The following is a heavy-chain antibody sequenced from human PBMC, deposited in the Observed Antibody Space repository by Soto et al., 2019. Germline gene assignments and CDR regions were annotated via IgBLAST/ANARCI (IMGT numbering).Heavy chain of an antibody. CDR1: GFTFSAYY. D-gene: IGHD3-22*01. V-gene: IGHV3-30*18. CDR2: ISYDGSNK. J-gene: IGHJ6*02. Sequence: QVQLVESGGGLVKPGGSLRLSCAASGFTFSAYYMTWIRQAPGRGLEWVAVISYDGSNKYYADSVKGRFTISRDNSKNTLYLQMNSLRAEDTAVYYCAKDDSSGYYYYYYGMDVWGQGTTVTVSS. CDR3: AKDDSSGYYYYYYGMDV.